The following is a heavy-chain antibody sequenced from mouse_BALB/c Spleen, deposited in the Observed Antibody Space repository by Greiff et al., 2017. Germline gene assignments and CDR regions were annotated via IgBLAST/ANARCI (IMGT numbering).Heavy chain of an antibody. D-gene: IGHD2-2*01. CDR3: ARIYYGYDNYAMDY. Sequence: EVKLVESGGGLVQPGGSRKLSCAASGFTFSSFGMHWVRQAPEKGLEWVAYISSGSSTIYYADTVKGRFTISRDNPKNTLFLQMTSLRSEDTAMFDCARIYYGYDNYAMDYWGQGTSVTVSS. V-gene: IGHV5-17*02. CDR1: GFTFSSFG. CDR2: ISSGSSTI. J-gene: IGHJ4*01.